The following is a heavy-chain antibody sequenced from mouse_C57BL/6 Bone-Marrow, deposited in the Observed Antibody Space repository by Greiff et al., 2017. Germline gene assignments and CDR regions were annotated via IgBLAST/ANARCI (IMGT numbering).Heavy chain of an antibody. J-gene: IGHJ2*01. V-gene: IGHV5-6*01. Sequence: EVQLVESGGDLVKPGGSLKLSCAASGFTFSSYGMSWVRQTPDKRLEWVATISSGGSYTYYPDSVKGRSTISRDNAKNTLYLQMSSLKSEDTAMYYCARLLDYWGQGTTLTVSS. CDR2: ISSGGSYT. CDR3: ARLLDY. CDR1: GFTFSSYG.